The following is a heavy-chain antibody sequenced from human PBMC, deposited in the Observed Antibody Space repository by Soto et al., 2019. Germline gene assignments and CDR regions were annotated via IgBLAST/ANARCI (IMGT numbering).Heavy chain of an antibody. CDR3: ARVVRVRGYSYGLPDY. D-gene: IGHD5-18*01. Sequence: GASVKVSCKASGGTFSSYAISWVRQAPGQGLEWMGGIIPIFGTANYAQKFQGRVTITADKSTSTAYMELSSLRSEDTAVYYCARVVRVRGYSYGLPDYWGQGTLVTVSS. CDR2: IIPIFGTA. J-gene: IGHJ4*02. CDR1: GGTFSSYA. V-gene: IGHV1-69*06.